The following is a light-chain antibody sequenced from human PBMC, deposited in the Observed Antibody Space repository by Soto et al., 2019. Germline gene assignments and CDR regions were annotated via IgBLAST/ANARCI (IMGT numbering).Light chain of an antibody. V-gene: IGKV1-39*01. CDR3: QQSYHRPPIT. CDR1: QSIFSS. CDR2: AAY. J-gene: IGKJ5*01. Sequence: DLQLTKSQFSISASVGAICTITCRAGQSIFSSLNWYQHKPGKAPKLLIYAAYTLQSGVPSSFRGSGYGTDFALTISSLTPEDFATYYCQQSYHRPPITFGQGTRLEIK.